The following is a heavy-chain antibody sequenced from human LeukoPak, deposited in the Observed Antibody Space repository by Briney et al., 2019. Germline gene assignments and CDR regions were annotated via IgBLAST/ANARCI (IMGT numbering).Heavy chain of an antibody. V-gene: IGHV3-7*01. J-gene: IGHJ4*02. CDR3: ARDLSGPSLY. CDR2: IRPDGGEK. D-gene: IGHD2-15*01. CDR1: GFTFSNYW. Sequence: GGSLRLSCVVSGFTFSNYWMSWVRQAPGKGLEWVINIRPDGGEKYFVDSVRGRFTISRDNAKNSLYLQMNNLRAEDTAVYYCARDLSGPSLYWGQVTLVTVSS.